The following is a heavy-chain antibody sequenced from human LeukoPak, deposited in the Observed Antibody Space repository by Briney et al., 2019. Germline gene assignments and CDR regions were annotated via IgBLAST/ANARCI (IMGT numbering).Heavy chain of an antibody. CDR3: ARDSIRDTMVRGVILY. V-gene: IGHV1-18*01. Sequence: ASVKVSCKASGYTFNTYGITWVRQAPGQGLEWMGWISGYNGKTKYAQKLQDRVTMTTDTSTTTAYMELRSLRSDDTAVYYCARDSIRDTMVRGVILYWGQGTLVTVSS. J-gene: IGHJ4*02. D-gene: IGHD3-10*01. CDR1: GYTFNTYG. CDR2: ISGYNGKT.